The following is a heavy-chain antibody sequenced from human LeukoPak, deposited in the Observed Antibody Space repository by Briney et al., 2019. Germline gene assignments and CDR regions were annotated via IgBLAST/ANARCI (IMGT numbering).Heavy chain of an antibody. CDR2: IYYSGST. J-gene: IGHJ3*02. Sequence: SETLSLTCTVSGGSISSSSYYWGWIRQPPGKGLEWIGSIYYSGSTNYNPSLKSRVTISVDTSKNQFSLKLSSVTAADTAVYYCARVGTSGELLENDAFDIWGQGTMVTVSS. V-gene: IGHV4-39*07. CDR1: GGSISSSSYY. CDR3: ARVGTSGELLENDAFDI. D-gene: IGHD1-26*01.